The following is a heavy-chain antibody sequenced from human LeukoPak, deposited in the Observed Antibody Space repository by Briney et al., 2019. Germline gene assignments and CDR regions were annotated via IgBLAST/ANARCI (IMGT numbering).Heavy chain of an antibody. J-gene: IGHJ4*02. D-gene: IGHD5-18*01. CDR1: GFTFSTYW. V-gene: IGHV3-7*01. Sequence: GGSLRLSCAASGFTFSTYWMSWVRQAPGKGLEWVANINQDGSVKNYMDSVKGRFTISRDNAQTSVYLQMNSLGAEDTAVYYCARSLWPEDYWGQGTLVTVSS. CDR2: INQDGSVK. CDR3: ARSLWPEDY.